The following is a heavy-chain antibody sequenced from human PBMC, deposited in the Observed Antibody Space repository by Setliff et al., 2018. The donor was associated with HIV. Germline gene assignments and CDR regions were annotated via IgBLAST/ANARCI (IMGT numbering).Heavy chain of an antibody. CDR1: GYTFTSYG. V-gene: IGHV7-4-1*02. D-gene: IGHD3-22*01. CDR2: INTYTENP. J-gene: IGHJ4*02. CDR3: ARDGYYYDSSGHLAYYFDY. Sequence: VASVKVSCKASGYTFTSYGMNWVRQAPGQGLEWMGWINTYTENPTYAQDFTGRFVFSLDTSVSTAYLQISSLKAEDIAVYYCARDGYYYDSSGHLAYYFDYWGQGTLVTVSS.